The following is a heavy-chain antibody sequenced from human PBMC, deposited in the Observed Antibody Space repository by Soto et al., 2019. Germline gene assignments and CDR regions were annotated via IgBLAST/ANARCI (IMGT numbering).Heavy chain of an antibody. CDR1: GFSFSSYA. V-gene: IGHV3-23*01. CDR3: AKHLQKVSGWPRQY. J-gene: IGHJ4*02. Sequence: GGSLSLSCAASGFSFSSYAVSWVRQAPGKGLEWVSVFDVSVGHTYYTNSVKGRFTISNDNSKNTLFLQMNSLKAEDTAVYFCAKHLQKVSGWPRQYWGQGTMVTVSS. CDR2: FDVSVGHT. D-gene: IGHD6-19*01.